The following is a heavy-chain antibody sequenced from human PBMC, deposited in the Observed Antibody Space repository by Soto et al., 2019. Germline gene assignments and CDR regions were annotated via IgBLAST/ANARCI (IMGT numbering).Heavy chain of an antibody. Sequence: EVQLVESGGGLIQPGGSLRLSCAVSGFTVSNNYMSWVRQAPGKGLEGVSVIYSGGYTAYGDSVKGRFTISRDNSKNTQNLKKKSRGAEPRAVYYGGTHPGGGGYWGQGTLVTVSS. J-gene: IGHJ4*02. CDR3: GTHPGGGGY. CDR1: GFTVSNNY. CDR2: IYSGGYT. D-gene: IGHD3-10*01. V-gene: IGHV3-53*01.